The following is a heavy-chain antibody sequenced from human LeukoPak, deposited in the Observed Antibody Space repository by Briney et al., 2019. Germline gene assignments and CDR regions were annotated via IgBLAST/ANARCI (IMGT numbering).Heavy chain of an antibody. CDR2: TRNKANSYTT. CDR1: GFTFSDHY. Sequence: GGSLRLSCAASGFTFSDHYMDWVRQAPGKGLEWVGRTRNKANSYTTEYAASVKGRFTISRDDSKNSLYLQMNSLKTEDTAVYYCARVNGWYYFAYRGQGTLVTVSS. CDR3: ARVNGWYYFAY. D-gene: IGHD6-19*01. J-gene: IGHJ4*02. V-gene: IGHV3-72*01.